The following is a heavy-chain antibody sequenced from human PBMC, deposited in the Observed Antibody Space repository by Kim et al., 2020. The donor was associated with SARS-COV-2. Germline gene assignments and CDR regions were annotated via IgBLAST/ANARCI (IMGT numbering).Heavy chain of an antibody. Sequence: SRVTISVDTSKNQFSLKLSSVTAADTAVYYCARSFHLITIFGVVIEYYFDYWGQGTLVTVSS. V-gene: IGHV4-59*01. J-gene: IGHJ4*02. CDR3: ARSFHLITIFGVVIEYYFDY. D-gene: IGHD3-3*01.